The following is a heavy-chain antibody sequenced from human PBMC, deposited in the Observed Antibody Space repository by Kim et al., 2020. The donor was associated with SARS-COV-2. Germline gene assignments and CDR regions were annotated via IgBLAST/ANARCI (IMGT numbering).Heavy chain of an antibody. J-gene: IGHJ4*02. CDR2: ISYDGSNK. CDR1: GFTFSSYG. CDR3: AKDLGQWLARKRGFFDY. D-gene: IGHD6-19*01. Sequence: GGSLRLSCAASGFTFSSYGMHWVRQAPGKGLEWVAVISYDGSNKYYADSVKGRFTISRDNSKNTLYLQMNSLRAEDTGVYYCAKDLGQWLARKRGFFDYWGQGTLVTVSS. V-gene: IGHV3-30*18.